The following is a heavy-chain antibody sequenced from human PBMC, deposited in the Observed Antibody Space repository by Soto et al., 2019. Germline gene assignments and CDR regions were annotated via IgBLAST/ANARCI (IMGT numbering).Heavy chain of an antibody. J-gene: IGHJ4*02. Sequence: PGGSLRLSCTASGFTFSDYAMTWVRQAPGKGLERASTISGGSSVTYYGDSVKGRFTISRDNAKKTLFLQLNRLSAEDTATYYCAKVLSKNYYYPFDFWGQGTQVTVSS. CDR3: AKVLSKNYYYPFDF. D-gene: IGHD3-10*01. CDR2: ISGGSSVT. V-gene: IGHV3-23*01. CDR1: GFTFSDYA.